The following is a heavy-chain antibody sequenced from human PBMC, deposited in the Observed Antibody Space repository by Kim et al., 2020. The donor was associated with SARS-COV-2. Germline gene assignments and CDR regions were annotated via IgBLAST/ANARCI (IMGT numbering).Heavy chain of an antibody. D-gene: IGHD4-4*01. J-gene: IGHJ4*02. CDR1: GGTFSSYA. CDR3: ARTTRYTGPKALFDY. Sequence: SVTVSCKASGGTFSSYAISWVRQAPGQGLEWMGRIIPILGIANYAQKFQGRVTITADKSTSTAYMELSSLRSEDTAVYYCARTTRYTGPKALFDYWGQG. CDR2: IIPILGIA. V-gene: IGHV1-69*04.